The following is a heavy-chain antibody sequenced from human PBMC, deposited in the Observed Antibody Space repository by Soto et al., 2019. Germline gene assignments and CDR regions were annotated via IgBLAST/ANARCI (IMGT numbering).Heavy chain of an antibody. CDR2: NYYSGST. CDR3: ARGVAAAGKDYYGMDV. V-gene: IGHV4-61*01. D-gene: IGHD6-13*01. CDR1: GGSVSSGSYY. J-gene: IGHJ6*02. Sequence: SETLSLTCTVSGGSVSSGSYYWSWIRQPPGKGLERIGYNYYSGSTNYNPSLKSRVTISVDTSKNQFSLKLSSVTAADTAVYYCARGVAAAGKDYYGMDVWGQGTTVTVSS.